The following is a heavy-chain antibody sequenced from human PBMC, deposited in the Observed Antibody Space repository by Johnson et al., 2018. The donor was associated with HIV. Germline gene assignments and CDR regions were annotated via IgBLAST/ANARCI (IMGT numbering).Heavy chain of an antibody. Sequence: QVQLVESGGGVVQPGRSLRLSCAASGFTFSSYAMHWVRQAPGKGLEWVAVISYDGSNKYYADSVKGRFPISRDNSKNTLYLQMNSLRAEDTAVYYCARDRGAFDIWGQGTMVTVSS. V-gene: IGHV3-30*04. J-gene: IGHJ3*02. CDR2: ISYDGSNK. CDR1: GFTFSSYA. CDR3: ARDRGAFDI.